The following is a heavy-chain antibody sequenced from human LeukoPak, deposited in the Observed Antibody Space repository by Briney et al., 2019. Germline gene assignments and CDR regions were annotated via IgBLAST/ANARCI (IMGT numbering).Heavy chain of an antibody. V-gene: IGHV1-2*02. CDR1: GYTFTGYY. J-gene: IGHJ6*02. CDR2: INPNSGGT. Sequence: ASVKVSCKASGYTFTGYYMHWVRQAPGQGLEWMGWINPNSGGTNYAQKFQGRVTMTRDTSISTAYMELSSLRSEDTAVYYCARKTVAGKAYYYYYGMDVWGQGTTVTVSS. CDR3: ARKTVAGKAYYYYYGMDV. D-gene: IGHD6-19*01.